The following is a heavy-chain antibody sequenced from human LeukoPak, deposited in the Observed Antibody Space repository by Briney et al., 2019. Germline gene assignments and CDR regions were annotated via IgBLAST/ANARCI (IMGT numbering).Heavy chain of an antibody. D-gene: IGHD2-2*01. J-gene: IGHJ5*02. CDR1: GGSFSGYY. Sequence: SETLSLTCAVYGGSFSGYYWSWIRQPPGKGLEWIGEINHSGSTNYNPSLQSRVTISVDTSKNQFSLKLSSVTAADTAVYYCARGPAAIHDWFDPWGQGTLVTVSS. V-gene: IGHV4-34*01. CDR3: ARGPAAIHDWFDP. CDR2: INHSGST.